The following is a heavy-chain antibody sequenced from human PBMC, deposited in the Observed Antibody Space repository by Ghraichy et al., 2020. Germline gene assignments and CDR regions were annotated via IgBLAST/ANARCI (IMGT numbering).Heavy chain of an antibody. V-gene: IGHV3-30*04. Sequence: GESLNISCAASGFTFNHYAIHWIRQAPGKGLEWVTLISFDGGDKYYADSVKGRFTLSRDNSKNMVYLQMNSLRVEDTGFYFCARDLDRHGGGFYLAEYFHYWGKGTLVSVSS. CDR3: ARDLDRHGGGFYLAEYFHY. D-gene: IGHD3-10*01. CDR2: ISFDGGDK. CDR1: GFTFNHYA. J-gene: IGHJ1*01.